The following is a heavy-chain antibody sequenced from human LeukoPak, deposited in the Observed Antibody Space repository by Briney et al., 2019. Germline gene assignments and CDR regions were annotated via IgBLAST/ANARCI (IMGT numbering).Heavy chain of an antibody. V-gene: IGHV1-8*02. J-gene: IGHJ4*02. CDR2: MNPNSGNT. CDR3: ARGISRRAPWSY. D-gene: IGHD2-8*01. Sequence: ASVKVSCKASGGTFSSYAISWVRQAPGQGLEWMGWMNPNSGNTGYAQKFQGRVTMTRNTSISTAYMELSSLRSEDTAVYYCARGISRRAPWSYWGQGTLVTVSS. CDR1: GGTFSSYA.